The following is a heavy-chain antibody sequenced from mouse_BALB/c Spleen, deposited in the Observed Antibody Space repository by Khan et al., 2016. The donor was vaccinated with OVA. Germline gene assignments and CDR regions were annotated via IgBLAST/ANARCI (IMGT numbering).Heavy chain of an antibody. D-gene: IGHD2-2*01. Sequence: QVQLQQPGAELVRPGASVKLSCKASGYTFTSYCMNWVKQRPGQGLEWIGMIDASDSETHYNQMFKDKATLTVDKSSRTAFMQLSSLTSEDTAVYYCTRREKYGYGHYGMAYWGQGTLVTVSA. CDR2: IDASDSET. J-gene: IGHJ3*01. V-gene: IGHV1-61*01. CDR3: TRREKYGYGHYGMAY. CDR1: GYTFTSYC.